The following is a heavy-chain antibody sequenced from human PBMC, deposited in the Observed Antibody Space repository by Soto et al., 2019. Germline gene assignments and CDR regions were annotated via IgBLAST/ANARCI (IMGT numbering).Heavy chain of an antibody. D-gene: IGHD3-9*01. V-gene: IGHV3-53*01. J-gene: IGHJ6*02. CDR2: VYSGGST. CDR1: GXAFSNNY. Sequence: GSLRLSCAASGXAFSNNYMSWVRQAPGKGLELVSVVYSGGSTYYADSLKGRFTISRDNPKNTVYLQMNSLRADDTAVYYCARQLVLTGYSDYYYYGMDVWGQGTTGTVSS. CDR3: ARQLVLTGYSDYYYYGMDV.